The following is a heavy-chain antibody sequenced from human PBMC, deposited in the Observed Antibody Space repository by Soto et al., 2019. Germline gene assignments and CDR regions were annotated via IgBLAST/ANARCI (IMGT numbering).Heavy chain of an antibody. CDR1: GYTFTSYG. CDR2: ISAYNGNT. CDR3: ARSSYSNYVWPITYYYYMDV. D-gene: IGHD4-4*01. V-gene: IGHV1-18*01. J-gene: IGHJ6*03. Sequence: ASVKVSCKASGYTFTSYGISWVRQAPGQGLEWMGWISAYNGNTNYAQKLQGRVTMTTDTSTSTAYMELRSLRSDDTAVYYCARSSYSNYVWPITYYYYMDVWGKGTTVTVSS.